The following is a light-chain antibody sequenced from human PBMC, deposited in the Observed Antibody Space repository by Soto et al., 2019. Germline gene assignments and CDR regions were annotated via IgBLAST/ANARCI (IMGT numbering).Light chain of an antibody. CDR2: GAS. Sequence: EIVMTKSPATLSVSPGERATLSCRASQSVSSNLAWYQQKPGQAPRLLIYGASTRATGIPARFSGSGSGTEFTLTISSLQSEDFAVYYCQQYNNWPWTFGQGNKVEIK. CDR3: QQYNNWPWT. J-gene: IGKJ1*01. CDR1: QSVSSN. V-gene: IGKV3-15*01.